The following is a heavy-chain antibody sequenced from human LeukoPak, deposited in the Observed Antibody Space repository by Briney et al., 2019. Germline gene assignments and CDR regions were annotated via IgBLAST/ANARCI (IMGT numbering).Heavy chain of an antibody. CDR1: GYSISSGYY. J-gene: IGHJ4*02. CDR3: ARERLAAAGPGVSDY. V-gene: IGHV4-38-2*02. CDR2: IYHSGST. D-gene: IGHD6-13*01. Sequence: SETLSLTCAVSGYSISSGYYWGWIRPPPGKGLEWIGSIYHSGSTYYNPPLKSRVTISVDTSKNQFSLKLSSVTAADTAVYYCARERLAAAGPGVSDYWGQGTLVTVSS.